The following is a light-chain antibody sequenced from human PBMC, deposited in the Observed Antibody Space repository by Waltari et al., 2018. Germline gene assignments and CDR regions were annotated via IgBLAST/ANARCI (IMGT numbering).Light chain of an antibody. CDR1: KLGDKY. CDR3: QAWDSSFYV. CDR2: QDS. Sequence: SYELTQPPSVSESPGQTASITCSGDKLGDKYACWYQQKPGQSPVLVIYQDSKRPSGIPERFSGSNSGNTATLTISGTQAMDEADYYCQAWDSSFYVFGTGTKVTVL. V-gene: IGLV3-1*01. J-gene: IGLJ1*01.